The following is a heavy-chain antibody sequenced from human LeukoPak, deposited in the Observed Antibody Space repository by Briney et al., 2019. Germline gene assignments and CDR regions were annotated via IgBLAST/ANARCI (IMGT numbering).Heavy chain of an antibody. CDR2: IKQDGSEK. Sequence: GGSLRLSCAASGFTFDDYAMHWVRQAPGKGLEGVANIKQDGSEKYYVDSVKGRFTISRDNAKNSLYLQMNSLRAEDTAVYYCARSAGSSSWYEGYYFDYWGQGTLVTVSS. J-gene: IGHJ4*02. D-gene: IGHD6-13*01. V-gene: IGHV3-7*01. CDR1: GFTFDDYA. CDR3: ARSAGSSSWYEGYYFDY.